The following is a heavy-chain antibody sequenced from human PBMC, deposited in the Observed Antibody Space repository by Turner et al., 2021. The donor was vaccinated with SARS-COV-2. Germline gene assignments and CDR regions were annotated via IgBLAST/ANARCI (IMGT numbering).Heavy chain of an antibody. CDR2: ISYSGST. D-gene: IGHD2-2*01. J-gene: IGHJ6*02. CDR1: SGSISSSSYY. V-gene: IGHV4-39*01. CDR3: ARQRLVVVPAAIINGMDV. Sequence: QLQLQESGPGLVKPSETLSLTCTVSSGSISSSSYYWGWIRQPPGKGLEWIGSISYSGSTYYNPSLKSRVTISVDTSKNQFSLKLSSVTAADTAVYYCARQRLVVVPAAIINGMDVWGQGTTVTVSS.